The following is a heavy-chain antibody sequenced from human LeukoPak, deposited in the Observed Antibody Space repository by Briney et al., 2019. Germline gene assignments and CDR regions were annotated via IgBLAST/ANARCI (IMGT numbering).Heavy chain of an antibody. Sequence: GGSLRLSCAASGFSVSGKFMSWVRQAPGKGLEWVSGISGSGGSTYYADSVKGRFTISRDNSKNTLYLQMNSLRDEDTAVYYCAKPDIVATIPYYFDYWGQGTLVTISS. CDR3: AKPDIVATIPYYFDY. CDR1: GFSVSGKF. V-gene: IGHV3-23*01. CDR2: ISGSGGST. J-gene: IGHJ4*02. D-gene: IGHD5-12*01.